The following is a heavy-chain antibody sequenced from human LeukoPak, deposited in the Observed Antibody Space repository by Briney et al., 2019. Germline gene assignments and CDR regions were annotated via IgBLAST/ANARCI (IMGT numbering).Heavy chain of an antibody. J-gene: IGHJ4*02. CDR1: GGSISSGYYS. CDR3: ARWCGGDCYHFDY. V-gene: IGHV4-30-2*01. D-gene: IGHD2-21*02. Sequence: SETLSLTCAVSGGSISSGYYSWSWIRQPPGKGLEWIGYIYHSGSTYYNPSLKSRVTISVDTSKNQFSLKLSSVTAADTAVYYCARWCGGDCYHFDYWGQGTLVTVSS. CDR2: IYHSGST.